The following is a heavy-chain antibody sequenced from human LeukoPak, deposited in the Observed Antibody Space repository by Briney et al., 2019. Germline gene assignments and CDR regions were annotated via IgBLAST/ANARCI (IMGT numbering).Heavy chain of an antibody. Sequence: GGSLRLSCAASGFTFSSYAMHWVRQAPGKGLEWVAVISYDGSNKYYADSVKGRFTISRDNSKNTLYLQMNSLRAEDTAVYYCARESEMASRRPKNWFDPWGQGTLVTVSS. CDR2: ISYDGSNK. D-gene: IGHD5-24*01. V-gene: IGHV3-30-3*01. CDR3: ARESEMASRRPKNWFDP. J-gene: IGHJ5*02. CDR1: GFTFSSYA.